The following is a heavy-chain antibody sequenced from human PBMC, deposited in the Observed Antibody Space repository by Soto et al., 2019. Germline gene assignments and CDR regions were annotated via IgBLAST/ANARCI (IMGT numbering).Heavy chain of an antibody. Sequence: SETLSLTCTVSGGSISSSSYYWGWIRQPPGKGLEWIGSIYYSGSTYYNPSLKSRVTISVDTSKNQFSLKLSSVTAADTAVYYCAVRRGVTTNWFDPWGQGTLVTVSS. CDR3: AVRRGVTTNWFDP. CDR2: IYYSGST. J-gene: IGHJ5*02. CDR1: GGSISSSSYY. V-gene: IGHV4-39*01. D-gene: IGHD4-17*01.